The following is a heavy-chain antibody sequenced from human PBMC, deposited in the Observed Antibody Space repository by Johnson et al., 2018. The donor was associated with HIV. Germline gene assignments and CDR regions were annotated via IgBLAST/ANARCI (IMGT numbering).Heavy chain of an antibody. CDR3: AKGKHIVATTDAFDI. J-gene: IGHJ3*02. CDR1: GFTFSSYD. V-gene: IGHV3-13*01. Sequence: VQLVESGGGLVQPGGSLRLSCAASGFTFSSYDMHWVRQATGKGLEWVSAIVTAGDTYYPGSVKGRFTISRDNSKNTLYLQMNSLRAEDTAVYYCAKGKHIVATTDAFDIWGQGTMVTVSS. CDR2: IVTAGDT. D-gene: IGHD5-12*01.